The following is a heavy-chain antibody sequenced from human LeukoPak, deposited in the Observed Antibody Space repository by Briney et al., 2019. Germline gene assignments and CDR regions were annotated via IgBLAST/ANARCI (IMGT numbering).Heavy chain of an antibody. Sequence: GGSLRLSCAASGFTFRSYWMSWVRQAPGKGLEWVANIKQDGSEKYYVDSVKGRFTISRDNAKNSLYLQMNSLRAEDTAVYYCARTYGDYVDYYYGMDVWGQGTTVTVSS. CDR3: ARTYGDYVDYYYGMDV. D-gene: IGHD4-17*01. CDR2: IKQDGSEK. V-gene: IGHV3-7*01. CDR1: GFTFRSYW. J-gene: IGHJ6*02.